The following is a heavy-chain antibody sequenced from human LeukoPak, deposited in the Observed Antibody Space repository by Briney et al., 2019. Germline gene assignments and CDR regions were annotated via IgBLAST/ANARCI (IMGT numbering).Heavy chain of an antibody. D-gene: IGHD3-22*01. J-gene: IGHJ4*02. V-gene: IGHV3-53*01. CDR3: ARVRDGYYDSSGYTLDY. CDR2: IYSGGST. CDR1: GFTVSSNY. Sequence: TGGSLRLSCAASGFTVSSNYISWVRQAPGKGLEWVSVIYSGGSTYYADSVKGRFTISRDNSKNTLYLQMNSLRAEDTAVYYCARVRDGYYDSSGYTLDYWGQGTLVTVSS.